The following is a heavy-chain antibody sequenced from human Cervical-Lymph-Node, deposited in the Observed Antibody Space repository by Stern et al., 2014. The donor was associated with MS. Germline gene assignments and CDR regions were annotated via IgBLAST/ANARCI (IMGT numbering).Heavy chain of an antibody. V-gene: IGHV3-30*04. Sequence: QVQLVQSGGGVVQPGQSLRLSCAASGFTFNAYALHWVRQAPGKGLEWVADVSFDGSDEYYADSVKGRFTISRDNSKNTLYLQVNSLRLDDTAVYYCARVFAVWGQGTTVIVSS. J-gene: IGHJ6*02. CDR1: GFTFNAYA. CDR3: ARVFAV. CDR2: VSFDGSDE. D-gene: IGHD2-21*01.